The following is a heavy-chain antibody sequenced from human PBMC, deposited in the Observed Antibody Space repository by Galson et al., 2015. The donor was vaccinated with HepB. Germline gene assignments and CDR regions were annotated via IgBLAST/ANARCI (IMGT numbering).Heavy chain of an antibody. V-gene: IGHV4-31*11. CDR3: ARVHPGYGLFQH. D-gene: IGHD5-18*01. J-gene: IGHJ4*02. CDR1: GGSIVTGGHY. Sequence: TLSLTCAVSGGSIVTGGHYWTWIRLLPGKDLEWIGYIHYSGATHYKASLRSRVTISVDTSKNQFSLQMTSVTAADTALYFCARVHPGYGLFQHWGRGTHVTVSS. CDR2: IHYSGAT.